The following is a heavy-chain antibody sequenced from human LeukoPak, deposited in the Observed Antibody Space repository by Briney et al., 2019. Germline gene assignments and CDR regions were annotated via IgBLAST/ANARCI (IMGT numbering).Heavy chain of an antibody. CDR3: ARASTVTTVDV. Sequence: PSETLSLTCTVSGGSISSYSWNWIRQPPGKGLEWIGEINHSGSTNYNPSLKSRVTISVDTSKNQFSLKLSSVTTADTAVYYCARASTVTTVDVWGTGTTVTVSS. J-gene: IGHJ6*04. D-gene: IGHD4-17*01. CDR2: INHSGST. V-gene: IGHV4-34*01. CDR1: GGSISSYS.